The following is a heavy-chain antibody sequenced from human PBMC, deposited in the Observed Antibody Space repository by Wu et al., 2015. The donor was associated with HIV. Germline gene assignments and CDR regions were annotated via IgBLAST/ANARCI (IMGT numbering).Heavy chain of an antibody. CDR1: GDTFGYSA. V-gene: IGHV1-69*13. CDR3: AREPRAPPSNHDEGNYFDY. J-gene: IGHJ4*02. Sequence: QVQLVQSGTEGKKPGSSVKVPCKSSGDTFGYSAISWVRQAPGQGLEWMGRVIPLSRSAYYAQHFHGRVTITADESTHTAYMEMSGLRSEDTAVYYCAREPRAPPSNHDEGNYFDYVGPGDAGHRLL. D-gene: IGHD1-14*01. CDR2: VIPLSRSA.